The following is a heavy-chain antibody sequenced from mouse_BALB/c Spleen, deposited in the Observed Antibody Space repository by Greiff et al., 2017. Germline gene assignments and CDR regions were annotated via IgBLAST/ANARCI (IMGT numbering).Heavy chain of an antibody. D-gene: IGHD2-2*01. J-gene: IGHJ2*01. CDR2: ISYSGST. V-gene: IGHV3-8*02. Sequence: DVKLVESGPSLVKPSQTLSLTCSVTGDSITSGYWNWIRKFPGNKLEYMGYISYSGSTYYNPSLKSRISITRDTSKNQYYLQLNSVTTEDTATYYCARGGYDDGYYFDYWGQGTTLTVSS. CDR1: GDSITSGY. CDR3: ARGGYDDGYYFDY.